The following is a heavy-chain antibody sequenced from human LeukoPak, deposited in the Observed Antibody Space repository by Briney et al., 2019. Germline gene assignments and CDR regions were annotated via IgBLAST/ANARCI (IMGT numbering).Heavy chain of an antibody. J-gene: IGHJ4*02. CDR2: IYSDGSII. Sequence: PGGSLRLSCAAFGFTFSSYWMHWVRQVPGKGLVWVSRIYSDGSIISYADSVKGRFTISRDNAKNTLFLQMDSLRAEDTAVYYCGRGRGYYNSDWGRGTLVTVSS. D-gene: IGHD3-10*01. V-gene: IGHV3-74*01. CDR3: GRGRGYYNSD. CDR1: GFTFSSYW.